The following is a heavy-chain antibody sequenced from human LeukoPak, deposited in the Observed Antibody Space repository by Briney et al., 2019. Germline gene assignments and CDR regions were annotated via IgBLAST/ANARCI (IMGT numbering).Heavy chain of an antibody. Sequence: ASVKVSCKASGYTFTSYGISWVRQAPGQGLEWMGLISAYNGNTNYAQKLQGRVTMTTDTSTSTAYMELRSLRSDDTAVYYCARDGRQKVRGVTDYWGQGTLVTVSS. D-gene: IGHD3-10*01. CDR2: ISAYNGNT. V-gene: IGHV1-18*04. J-gene: IGHJ4*02. CDR1: GYTFTSYG. CDR3: ARDGRQKVRGVTDY.